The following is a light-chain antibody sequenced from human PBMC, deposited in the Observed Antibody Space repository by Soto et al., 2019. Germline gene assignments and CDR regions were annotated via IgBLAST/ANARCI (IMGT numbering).Light chain of an antibody. CDR1: QSLLQSNGYNY. J-gene: IGKJ2*01. V-gene: IGKV2-28*01. CDR3: MQALQTPYT. Sequence: DIVMTQSPLSLPVTPGEPASISCRSSQSLLQSNGYNYLDWYLQKPGQSPQLLIYLGSNRASGVADRFSGSGSGTDFTLKISRVEAEDVGVYYCMQALQTPYTFGQGTKLEIK. CDR2: LGS.